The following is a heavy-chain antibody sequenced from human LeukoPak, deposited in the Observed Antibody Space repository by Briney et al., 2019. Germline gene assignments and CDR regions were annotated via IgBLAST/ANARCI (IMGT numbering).Heavy chain of an antibody. CDR3: ARDAYDILTGGAFDI. Sequence: PGGSLRLSCAASGFTFSDYYMSWIRQAPGKGLEWVSYINSSGSTIYYADSVKGRFTISRDNAKNSLYLQMKSLRAEDTAVYYCARDAYDILTGGAFDIWGQGTMVTVSS. CDR1: GFTFSDYY. CDR2: INSSGSTI. V-gene: IGHV3-11*01. D-gene: IGHD3-9*01. J-gene: IGHJ3*02.